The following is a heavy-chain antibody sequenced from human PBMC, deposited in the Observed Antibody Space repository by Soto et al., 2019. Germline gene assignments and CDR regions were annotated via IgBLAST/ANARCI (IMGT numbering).Heavy chain of an antibody. J-gene: IGHJ4*02. V-gene: IGHV3-23*01. CDR3: ARDGSGSYPYYFDY. CDR2: VSGSGGTT. Sequence: EVQLMESGGGLVQPGESLRLSCVVSGLSLSGYALSWVRQAPGKGLEWVSAVSGSGGTTYYADSVKGRFTISRDNSKNTLYLQMNSLRDEDTAVYYCARDGSGSYPYYFDYWGQGTLVTVSS. CDR1: GLSLSGYA. D-gene: IGHD1-26*01.